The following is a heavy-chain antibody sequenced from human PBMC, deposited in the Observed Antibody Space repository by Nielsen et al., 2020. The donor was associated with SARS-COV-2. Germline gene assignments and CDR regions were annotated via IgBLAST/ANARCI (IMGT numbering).Heavy chain of an antibody. CDR3: AREWNWDDAFDL. CDR2: ISGSSNTI. V-gene: IGHV3-48*01. Sequence: GESLKISCAASGFTFSRYSMNWVRQAPGKGLEWISYISGSSNTIYYADSVKGRFTISRDNAKNSLYLQMSSLRGDDTSVYYCAREWNWDDAFDLWGQGTMVTVSS. CDR1: GFTFSRYS. D-gene: IGHD1-1*01. J-gene: IGHJ4*02.